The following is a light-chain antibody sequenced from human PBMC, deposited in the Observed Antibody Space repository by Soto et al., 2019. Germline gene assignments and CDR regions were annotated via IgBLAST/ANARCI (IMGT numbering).Light chain of an antibody. CDR3: QQYSSSPWT. CDR1: QSVSSSY. Sequence: EIVLTQSPGTLSLSPGERATLSCRASQSVSSSYLAWYQQKPGQAPRLLIYGASSRATGIPDRFSGSGSGTDCPLTISRLEPEDFAVYYCQQYSSSPWTFGQGTKVEIK. V-gene: IGKV3-20*01. J-gene: IGKJ1*01. CDR2: GAS.